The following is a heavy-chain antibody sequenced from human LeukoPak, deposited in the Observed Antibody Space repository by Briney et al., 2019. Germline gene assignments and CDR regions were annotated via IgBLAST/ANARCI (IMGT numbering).Heavy chain of an antibody. CDR2: ISGSGVST. V-gene: IGHV3-23*01. CDR1: GFRFSSYA. D-gene: IGHD1-7*01. J-gene: IGHJ4*02. Sequence: GSLILSCAASGFRFSSYAMSWVRQAPGKGLEWVSAISGSGVSTYYADSVKGRFTVCRDNSKNTLYLQMSSLRAEDTAVYYCAKDERNWNYNLASQTYDWGQGTLVTVSS. CDR3: AKDERNWNYNLASQTYD.